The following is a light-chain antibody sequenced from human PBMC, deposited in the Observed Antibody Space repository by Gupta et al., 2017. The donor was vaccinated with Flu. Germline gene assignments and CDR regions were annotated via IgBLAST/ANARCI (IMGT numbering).Light chain of an antibody. CDR3: QQYNSYPPT. J-gene: IGKJ5*01. V-gene: IGKV1-16*02. Sequence: DIQMTQSPSSLSASVGDRVTITCRASQGIIKNLAWFKQKPGKGPKSLIYAASSLQSGVPSKCSGSGSVSGTDFTLTISSLQPEDSATYFCQQYNSYPPTFGQGTRLEIK. CDR1: QGIIKN. CDR2: AAS.